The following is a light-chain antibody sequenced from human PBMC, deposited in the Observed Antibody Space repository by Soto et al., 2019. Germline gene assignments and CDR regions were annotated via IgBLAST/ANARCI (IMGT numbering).Light chain of an antibody. CDR3: SSYTSSSTPYV. CDR2: EVS. J-gene: IGLJ1*01. Sequence: QSVLTQPPSVSGSPGQSVTISCTGTSSDVGKYNRVSWYQQPPGTAPKLMIYEVSNRPSGVPDRFSGSKSGNTVSLTISGLQAEDEADYYCSSYTSSSTPYVFGTGTKVTVL. CDR1: SSDVGKYNR. V-gene: IGLV2-18*02.